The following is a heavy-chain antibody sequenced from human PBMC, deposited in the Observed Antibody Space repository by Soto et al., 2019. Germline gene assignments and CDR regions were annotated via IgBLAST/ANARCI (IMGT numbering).Heavy chain of an antibody. Sequence: GGSLRLSCAASGFTFSSYAMSWVRQAPGKGLEWVSAISGSGGSTYYADSVKGRFTISRDNSKNTLYLQMNSLRADDTAVYYCARAIIGTTAFDYWGQGTLVTVSS. D-gene: IGHD1-20*01. CDR2: ISGSGGST. CDR3: ARAIIGTTAFDY. V-gene: IGHV3-23*01. J-gene: IGHJ4*02. CDR1: GFTFSSYA.